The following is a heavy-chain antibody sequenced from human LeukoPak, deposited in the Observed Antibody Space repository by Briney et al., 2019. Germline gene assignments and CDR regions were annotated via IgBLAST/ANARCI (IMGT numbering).Heavy chain of an antibody. CDR3: AREGGPYRPLDY. J-gene: IGHJ4*02. CDR2: VNLQGST. Sequence: SETLSLTCGVSGGSITNTNYWTWVRQPPGKGLDWIGEVNLQGSTNYNPSLMGRVAISVDTSENHISLQLTSVTAADTAVYYCAREGGPYRPLDYSGQGTLVTVSS. CDR1: GGSITNTNY. V-gene: IGHV4-4*02.